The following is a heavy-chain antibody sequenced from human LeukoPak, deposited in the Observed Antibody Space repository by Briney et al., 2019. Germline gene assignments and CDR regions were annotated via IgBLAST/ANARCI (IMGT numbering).Heavy chain of an antibody. V-gene: IGHV3-21*01. D-gene: IGHD6-13*01. J-gene: IGHJ5*02. CDR3: ARDPDSSSPNWFDP. CDR2: ISSSSSYI. CDR1: GFTFSSYS. Sequence: GGSLRLSCAASGFTFSSYSMNWVRQAPGKGLEWVSSISSSSSYIYYADSVKGRFTISRDNAKNSLYLQMNSLRAEDTAVHYCARDPDSSSPNWFDPWGQGTLVTVSS.